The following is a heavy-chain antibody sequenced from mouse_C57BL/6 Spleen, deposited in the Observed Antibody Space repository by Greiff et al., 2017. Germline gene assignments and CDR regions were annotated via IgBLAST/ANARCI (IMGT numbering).Heavy chain of an antibody. Sequence: EVMLVESGGGLVKPGGSLKLSCAASGFTFSSYAMSWVRQTPEKRLEWVATISDGGSYTYYPDNVKGRFTISRDNAKNNLYLQMSHLKSEDTAMYYCARAGRLGQDYWGQGTTLTVSS. V-gene: IGHV5-4*03. J-gene: IGHJ2*01. CDR3: ARAGRLGQDY. D-gene: IGHD4-1*01. CDR1: GFTFSSYA. CDR2: ISDGGSYT.